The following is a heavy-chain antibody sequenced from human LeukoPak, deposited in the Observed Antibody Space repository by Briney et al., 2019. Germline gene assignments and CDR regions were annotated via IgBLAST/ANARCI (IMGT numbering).Heavy chain of an antibody. D-gene: IGHD3-10*01. CDR1: GGSISSGDYY. CDR2: IYYSGST. CDR3: ARAMVRGVITKWFDP. J-gene: IGHJ5*02. V-gene: IGHV4-30-4*01. Sequence: SQTLSLTCTVSGGSISSGDYYWSWIRQPPGKGLEWIGYIYYSGSTYYNPSLKSRVTISVDTSKNQFSLKLSSVTAADTAVYYCARAMVRGVITKWFDPWGQGTLVTVSS.